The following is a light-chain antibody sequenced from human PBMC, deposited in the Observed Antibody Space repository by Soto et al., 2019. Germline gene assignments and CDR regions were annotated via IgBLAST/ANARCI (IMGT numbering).Light chain of an antibody. V-gene: IGLV2-14*01. CDR1: SSDIGGYNF. CDR2: EVN. Sequence: QSALTQPASVSGSPGQSITISCTGTSSDIGGYNFFSWYQQHPGKAPKLLIHEVNNRPSGVSIRFSGSKSGNTAHLTISGLQAEDEADYYCSSDTSSSTLIFGGGTKLTVL. J-gene: IGLJ2*01. CDR3: SSDTSSSTLI.